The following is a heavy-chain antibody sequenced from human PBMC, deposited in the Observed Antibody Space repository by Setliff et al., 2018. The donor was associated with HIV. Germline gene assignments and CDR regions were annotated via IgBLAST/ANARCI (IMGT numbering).Heavy chain of an antibody. V-gene: IGHV4-61*05. D-gene: IGHD5-12*01. CDR3: VREYSGVYPDFSFYIDV. J-gene: IGHJ6*03. CDR2: IHYSGSS. CDR1: GGSISSSSSY. Sequence: KPSETLSLTCTVSGGSISSSSSYWGWIRQSPGKGLEWIGDIHYSGSSKYSPSLKSRVTISVDMSKNQVSLKLRSVTAADMAIYYCVREYSGVYPDFSFYIDVWGKGTTVTVSS.